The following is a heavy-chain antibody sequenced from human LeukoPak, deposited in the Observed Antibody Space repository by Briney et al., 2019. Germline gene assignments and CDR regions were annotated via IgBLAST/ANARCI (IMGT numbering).Heavy chain of an antibody. D-gene: IGHD5-24*01. CDR1: GFTFSSYA. Sequence: PGGSLRLSCAASGFTFSSYAMHWVRQAPGKGLEGVAVISYDGSNKYYADSVKGRFTISRDNSKNTLYLQMNSLRAEDTAVYYCARDSDGYNPPDYWGQGTLVTVSS. V-gene: IGHV3-30-3*01. CDR3: ARDSDGYNPPDY. J-gene: IGHJ4*02. CDR2: ISYDGSNK.